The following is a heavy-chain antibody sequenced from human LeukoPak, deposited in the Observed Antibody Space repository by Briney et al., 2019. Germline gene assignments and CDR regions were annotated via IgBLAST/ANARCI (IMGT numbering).Heavy chain of an antibody. V-gene: IGHV3-7*01. D-gene: IGHD3-10*02. CDR1: GITFSRYW. CDR3: AELGITMIGGV. Sequence: TGGSLRLSCATSGITFSRYWMTWVRQAPGKGLEWVANIKQDGSEKYYVDSVKGRFTISRDSAKNSLYLQMNSLRAEDTAVYYCAELGITMIGGVWGKGTTVTISS. J-gene: IGHJ6*04. CDR2: IKQDGSEK.